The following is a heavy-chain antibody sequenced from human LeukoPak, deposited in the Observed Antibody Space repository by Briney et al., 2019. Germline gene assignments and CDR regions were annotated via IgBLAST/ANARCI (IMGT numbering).Heavy chain of an antibody. Sequence: PGGSLRLSCEASGFAFSVYYMSWIRQAPGKGLEWVSYISSSSSYTNYADSVKGRFTISRDNAKNSLYLQMNSLRAEDTAIYYCARTQCPGASCYSDAFDIWGQATMVTVSS. V-gene: IGHV3-11*03. CDR3: ARTQCPGASCYSDAFDI. D-gene: IGHD2-15*01. CDR2: ISSSSSYT. J-gene: IGHJ3*02. CDR1: GFAFSVYY.